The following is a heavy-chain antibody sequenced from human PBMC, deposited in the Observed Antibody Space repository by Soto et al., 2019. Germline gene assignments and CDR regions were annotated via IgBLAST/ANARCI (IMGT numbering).Heavy chain of an antibody. J-gene: IGHJ3*01. Sequence: EVKLLESGGGLAQPGGSLRLSCVGSGFTFDSYAISWVRQAPGERLQWIAAISGSADGTDYAHSVRGRFTISRDNAKNPVHLQMDSLRVEDTAVYFCAKDTVGGYSFWSGYYSDGLDVWGQGTLVSVS. CDR2: ISGSADGT. D-gene: IGHD3-3*01. CDR3: AKDTVGGYSFWSGYYSDGLDV. CDR1: GFTFDSYA. V-gene: IGHV3-23*01.